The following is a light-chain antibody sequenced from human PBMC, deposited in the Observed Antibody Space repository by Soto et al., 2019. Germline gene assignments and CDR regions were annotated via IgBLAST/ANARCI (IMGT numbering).Light chain of an antibody. Sequence: DIQMTQSPSSLSASVGDRVTITCRASQSISSYLNWYHHKPGKAPKLLIYAASSLHSGVPSRFSGSGSGTDFTLTISSLQPEDFGAYYCQHSYITPRTFGGGTKVDI. CDR2: AAS. CDR3: QHSYITPRT. V-gene: IGKV1-39*01. CDR1: QSISSY. J-gene: IGKJ4*01.